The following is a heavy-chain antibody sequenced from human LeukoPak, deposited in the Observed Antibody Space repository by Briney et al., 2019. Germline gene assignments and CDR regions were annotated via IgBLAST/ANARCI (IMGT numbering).Heavy chain of an antibody. Sequence: SETLSLTCTVSGGSISNYYWSWIRQPPGKGLEWIGYIYYGGSTNYNPSLKSRVTISVDTSKNQFSLKLSSVTVADTAVYYCARVSDSSSNYYYYYYYMDVWGKGTTVTVSS. J-gene: IGHJ6*03. D-gene: IGHD6-6*01. V-gene: IGHV4-59*01. CDR1: GGSISNYY. CDR2: IYYGGST. CDR3: ARVSDSSSNYYYYYYYMDV.